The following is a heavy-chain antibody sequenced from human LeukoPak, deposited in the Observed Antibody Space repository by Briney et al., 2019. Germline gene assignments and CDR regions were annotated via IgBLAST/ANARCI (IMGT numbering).Heavy chain of an antibody. CDR3: AREGGFYRPLDY. J-gene: IGHJ4*02. D-gene: IGHD3-3*01. Sequence: SETLSLTCAVSAGSVTSTNWWPWVRQPPGKGLEWIGEVHLDGRTNYNPSLKSRLIMSVDLPENHISLKMTSVTAADTAVYYCAREGGFYRPLDYSGQGTLVTVSS. CDR2: VHLDGRT. V-gene: IGHV4-4*02. CDR1: AGSVTSTNW.